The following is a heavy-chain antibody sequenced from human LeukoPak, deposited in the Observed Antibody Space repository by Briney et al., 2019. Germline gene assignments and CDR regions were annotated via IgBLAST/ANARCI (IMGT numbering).Heavy chain of an antibody. V-gene: IGHV3-33*01. J-gene: IGHJ5*02. CDR2: IWYDGSNK. Sequence: GGSLRLSCAASGFTFRSYGMHWVRQAPGKGLEWVAVIWYDGSNKYYADSVKGRFTISRDNSENTLYLRMNSLRAEDTALYYCARSRGMVPGASGQGTLVTVSS. CDR1: GFTFRSYG. D-gene: IGHD2-2*01. CDR3: ARSRGMVPGA.